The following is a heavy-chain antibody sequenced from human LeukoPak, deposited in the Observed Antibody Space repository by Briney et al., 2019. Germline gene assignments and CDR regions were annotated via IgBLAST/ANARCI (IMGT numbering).Heavy chain of an antibody. Sequence: GAAVKVSFKASGYTFTNYGITWVRQAPGQGLEWMGWISGNTGDTNYPQTFQDRVTMTIDTSTSTAYLELRSLRSDDTAVYYCARVGRTIVATMAYWGQGTQVTVSS. D-gene: IGHD5-12*01. J-gene: IGHJ1*01. V-gene: IGHV1-18*01. CDR2: ISGNTGDT. CDR3: ARVGRTIVATMAY. CDR1: GYTFTNYG.